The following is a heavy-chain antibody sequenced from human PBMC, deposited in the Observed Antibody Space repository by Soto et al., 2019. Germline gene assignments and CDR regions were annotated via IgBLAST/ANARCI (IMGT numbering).Heavy chain of an antibody. CDR1: GFTFSSYA. CDR2: ISYDGSNK. J-gene: IGHJ1*01. Sequence: QVQLVESGGGVVQPGRSLRLSCAASGFTFSSYAMHWVRQAPGKGLEWVAVISYDGSNKYYAESVKGRFTISRDNSKNTLYLQMNSLRAEDTAVYYCARDYASVGYFQHWGQGTLVTVSS. CDR3: ARDYASVGYFQH. D-gene: IGHD1-26*01. V-gene: IGHV3-30-3*01.